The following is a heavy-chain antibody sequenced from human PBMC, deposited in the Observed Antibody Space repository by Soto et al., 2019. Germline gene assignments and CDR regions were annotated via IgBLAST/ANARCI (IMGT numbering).Heavy chain of an antibody. D-gene: IGHD1-7*01. CDR1: GYTFSMSG. Sequence: ASVKVSCKSSGYTFSMSGISWVRQAPGQGLEWMGWISGYNGNTNYEQKFQDRVTMTTDTTTNTAYMELRSLRSDDTAVYYCEREGTSPYYYYGMDVWGQGTTVTVSS. CDR3: EREGTSPYYYYGMDV. V-gene: IGHV1-18*01. J-gene: IGHJ6*02. CDR2: ISGYNGNT.